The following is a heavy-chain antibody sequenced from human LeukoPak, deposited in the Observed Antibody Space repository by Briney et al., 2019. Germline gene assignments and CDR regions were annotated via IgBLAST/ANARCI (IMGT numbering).Heavy chain of an antibody. J-gene: IGHJ4*02. CDR3: ARDDGYNYV. D-gene: IGHD5-24*01. CDR1: GYTFTAYY. CDR2: INPNSGGT. V-gene: IGHV1-2*02. Sequence: ASVKVSCKASGYTFTAYYMHWARQAPGQGLEWMGWINPNSGGTKYAQNFQGRVTMTRDTSISTAYMELSSLRSDDTAVYYCARDDGYNYVWGQGTLVTVSS.